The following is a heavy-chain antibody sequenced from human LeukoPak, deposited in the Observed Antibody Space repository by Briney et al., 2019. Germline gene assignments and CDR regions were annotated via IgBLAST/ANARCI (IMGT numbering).Heavy chain of an antibody. CDR1: GGSISSYY. CDR2: IYYSGST. D-gene: IGHD2/OR15-2a*01. J-gene: IGHJ4*02. CDR3: AREEYDYFDY. V-gene: IGHV4-59*01. Sequence: SETLSLTCTVSGGSISSYYWSWIRQSPGKGLEWIGYIYYSGSTNYNPSLKSRVTISVDTSKNQFSLKLSSVTAADTAVYYCAREEYDYFDYWGQGTLVTVSS.